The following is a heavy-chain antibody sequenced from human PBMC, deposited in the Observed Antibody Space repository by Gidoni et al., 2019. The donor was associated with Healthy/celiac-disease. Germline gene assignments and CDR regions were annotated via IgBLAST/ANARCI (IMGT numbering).Heavy chain of an antibody. CDR2: SSWNSGSI. D-gene: IGHD3-22*01. CDR3: AKPSSGYSNWYFDL. V-gene: IGHV3-9*01. CDR1: GFTFDDYA. Sequence: EVQLVESGGGLVQPGRSLRLSCAASGFTFDDYAMHWVRQAPGKGLEWVSGSSWNSGSIGYADSVKGRFTISRDNAKNSLYLQMNSLRAEDTALYYCAKPSSGYSNWYFDLWGRGTLVTVSS. J-gene: IGHJ2*01.